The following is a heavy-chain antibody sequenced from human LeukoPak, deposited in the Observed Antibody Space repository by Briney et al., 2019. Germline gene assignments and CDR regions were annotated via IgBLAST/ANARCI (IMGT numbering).Heavy chain of an antibody. D-gene: IGHD1-26*01. CDR2: IIDSGIST. V-gene: IGHV3-23*01. Sequence: PGGSLRLSCAASGFTFNSYAMTWVRQAPEKGLEWVSSIIDSGISTYYVDSVKGRFTISRDNSKNTLYLQMNSLRAEDTAVYYCAKGSRGGYDYWGQGTLVTVSS. J-gene: IGHJ4*02. CDR3: AKGSRGGYDY. CDR1: GFTFNSYA.